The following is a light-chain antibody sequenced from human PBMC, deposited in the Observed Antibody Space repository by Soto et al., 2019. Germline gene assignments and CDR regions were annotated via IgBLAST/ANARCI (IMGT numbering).Light chain of an antibody. J-gene: IGLJ1*01. Sequence: QSVLTQPPSASGTPGQRVTISCSGSSSNIGSNTVNWYQHLPGTAPKLLIYGNSNRPSGVPDRFSGSKSGTSASLAITGLQAEDETDYYCQSYDNSLSGYVFGTGTKLTVL. CDR1: SSNIGSNT. CDR2: GNS. CDR3: QSYDNSLSGYV. V-gene: IGLV1-44*01.